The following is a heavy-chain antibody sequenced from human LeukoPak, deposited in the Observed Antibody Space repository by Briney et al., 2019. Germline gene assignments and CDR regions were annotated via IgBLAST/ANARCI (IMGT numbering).Heavy chain of an antibody. CDR2: IYYSGST. D-gene: IGHD3-10*01. V-gene: IGHV4-59*12. J-gene: IGHJ3*02. Sequence: SETLSLTCTVSGGSISSYYWSWIRQPPGKGLEWIGYIYYSGSTNYNPSLKSRVTISVDTSKNQFSLKLSSVTAADTAVYYCASMYYYGSGSYYSYLDAFDIWGQGTMVTVSS. CDR3: ASMYYYGSGSYYSYLDAFDI. CDR1: GGSISSYY.